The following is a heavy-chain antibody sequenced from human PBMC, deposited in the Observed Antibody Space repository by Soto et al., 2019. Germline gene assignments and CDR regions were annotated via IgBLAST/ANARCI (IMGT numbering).Heavy chain of an antibody. CDR2: IRSSGGHT. CDR1: GFTFSNSA. Sequence: EVQLLESGGGLAQPGGSLRLSCIASGFTFSNSAISWVRHVPGKGLEWAAGIRSSGGHTNYADSVKGRFTISRDNSKDTLYLQMNSLRVEDTAVYYCATVGGYGNTWGSFRFEYWGQGTLVTVSS. V-gene: IGHV3-23*01. J-gene: IGHJ4*02. D-gene: IGHD3-16*02. CDR3: ATVGGYGNTWGSFRFEY.